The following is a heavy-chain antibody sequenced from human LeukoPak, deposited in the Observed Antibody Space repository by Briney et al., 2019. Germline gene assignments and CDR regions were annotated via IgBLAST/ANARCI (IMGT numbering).Heavy chain of an antibody. CDR3: ASRPIPVDIFDS. D-gene: IGHD6-19*01. V-gene: IGHV4-59*08. J-gene: IGHJ4*02. CDR2: MYYTGST. Sequence: PSETLPFTCTVSGDSISSYYWSWIRQPPGKGLEWIGYMYYTGSTTYNPSHKSRVIMSVDTSKNQLSLKLSSVTAADTAVYYCASRPIPVDIFDSWGQGTLVTVSS. CDR1: GDSISSYY.